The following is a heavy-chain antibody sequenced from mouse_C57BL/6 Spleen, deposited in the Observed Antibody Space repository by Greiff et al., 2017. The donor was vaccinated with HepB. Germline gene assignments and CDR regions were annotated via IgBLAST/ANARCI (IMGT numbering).Heavy chain of an antibody. D-gene: IGHD3-2*02. CDR2: INPNNGGT. J-gene: IGHJ3*01. CDR1: GYTFTDYY. Sequence: VQLQQSGPELVKPGASVKISCKASGYTFTDYYMNWVKQSHGKSLEWIGDINPNNGGTSYNQKFKGKATLTVDKSSSTAYMELRSLTSEDSAVYYCARDSSGPFAYWGQGTLVTVS. CDR3: ARDSSGPFAY. V-gene: IGHV1-26*01.